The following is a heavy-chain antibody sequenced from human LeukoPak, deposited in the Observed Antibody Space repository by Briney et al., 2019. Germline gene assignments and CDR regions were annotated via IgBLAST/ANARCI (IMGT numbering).Heavy chain of an antibody. CDR1: GASISSYY. V-gene: IGHV4-59*01. CDR2: IYYSGST. Sequence: SETLSLTCTVSGASISSYYWSWIRQPPGKGLEWIGYIYYSGSTNYNPSLKSRFTISVGTSKNQFSLKLSSVTAADTAVYYCARVSILVVPAAWGWFDPWGQGTLVTVSS. J-gene: IGHJ5*02. CDR3: ARVSILVVPAAWGWFDP. D-gene: IGHD2-2*01.